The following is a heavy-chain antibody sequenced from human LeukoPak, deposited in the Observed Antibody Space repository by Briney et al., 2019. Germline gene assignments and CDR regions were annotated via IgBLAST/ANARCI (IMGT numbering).Heavy chain of an antibody. V-gene: IGHV3-48*04. CDR3: ARDQDYYDSSGQVY. J-gene: IGHJ4*02. D-gene: IGHD3-22*01. CDR1: GFNFSSYS. CDR2: ISSSSSTI. Sequence: PGGSLRLSCAASGFNFSSYSMNWVRQAPGKGLEWVSYISSSSSTIYYADSVKGRFNISRDNAKNSLYLQMNSLRAEDTAVYYCARDQDYYDSSGQVYWGQGTLVTVSS.